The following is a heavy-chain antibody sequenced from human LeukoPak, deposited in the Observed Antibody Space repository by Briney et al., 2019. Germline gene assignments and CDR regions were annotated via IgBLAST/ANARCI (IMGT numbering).Heavy chain of an antibody. Sequence: GGSLRLSCTASGFTFGDYAMSWVRQAPGKGLEWVGFIRSKAYGGTTEYAASVKGRFTISRDDSKSIAYLQMNSLKTEDTAVYYCTPLYCSSTSCSPHYMDVWGKGTTVTVSS. J-gene: IGHJ6*03. CDR3: TPLYCSSTSCSPHYMDV. D-gene: IGHD2-2*01. V-gene: IGHV3-49*04. CDR1: GFTFGDYA. CDR2: IRSKAYGGTT.